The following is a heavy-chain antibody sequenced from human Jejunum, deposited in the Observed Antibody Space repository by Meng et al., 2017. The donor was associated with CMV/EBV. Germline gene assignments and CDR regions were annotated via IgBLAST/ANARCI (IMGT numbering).Heavy chain of an antibody. V-gene: IGHV3-9*01. J-gene: IGHJ6*02. D-gene: IGHD4-11*01. CDR3: VTDTTSNTPMDV. CDR1: GFDFDKYA. Sequence: SGFDFDKYAMPWVRQVPGKGLEWVSGISWNSGNAGSADSVKGRFTISRDNAKNSLYLEMNSLRPDDTAIYYCVTDTTSNTPMDVWVQGTTVTVSS. CDR2: ISWNSGNA.